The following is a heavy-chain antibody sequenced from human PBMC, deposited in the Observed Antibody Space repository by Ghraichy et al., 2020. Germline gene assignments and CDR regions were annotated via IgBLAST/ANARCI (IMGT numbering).Heavy chain of an antibody. CDR2: IYYSGST. CDR3: ARDRGANDFWSGYYTWYFDL. V-gene: IGHV4-59*01. J-gene: IGHJ2*01. Sequence: SETLSLTCTVSGGSISSYYWSWIRQPPGKGLEWIGYIYYSGSTNYNPSLKSRVTISVDTSKNQFSLKVSSVTAADTAVYYCARDRGANDFWSGYYTWYFDLWGCGTPVIVSS. CDR1: GGSISSYY. D-gene: IGHD3-3*01.